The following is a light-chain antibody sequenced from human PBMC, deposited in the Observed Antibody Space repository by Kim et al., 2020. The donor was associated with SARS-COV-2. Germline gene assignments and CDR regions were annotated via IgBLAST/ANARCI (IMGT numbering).Light chain of an antibody. CDR3: QAWDSSTSVVV. CDR1: KLGDKY. V-gene: IGLV3-1*01. J-gene: IGLJ2*01. Sequence: SYELTQPPSVSVSPGQTASITCSGDKLGDKYACWYQQKPGQSPVLVIYQDSKRPSGIPERFSGSNSGNTATLTISGTHAMDEADYYCQAWDSSTSVVVFGGGTQLTVL. CDR2: QDS.